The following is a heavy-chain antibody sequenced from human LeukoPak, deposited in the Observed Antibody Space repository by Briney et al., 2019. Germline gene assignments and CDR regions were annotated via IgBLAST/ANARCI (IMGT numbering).Heavy chain of an antibody. CDR2: ISYDGSNK. CDR3: ARDDTSGGYYEFGY. Sequence: PGGSLRLSCAVSGFTFSSYGMHWVRQAPGKGLEWVAVISYDGSNKYYADSVKGRFTISRDNSKNTLYLQMNSLRDDDTAVYYCARDDTSGGYYEFGYWGQGALVIVSS. J-gene: IGHJ4*02. V-gene: IGHV3-30*03. D-gene: IGHD3-3*01. CDR1: GFTFSSYG.